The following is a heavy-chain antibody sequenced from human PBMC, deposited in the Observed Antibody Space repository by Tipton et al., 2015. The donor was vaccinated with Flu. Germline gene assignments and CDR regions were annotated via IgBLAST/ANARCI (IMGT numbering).Heavy chain of an antibody. Sequence: TLSLTCTVSGGSISSDTYYWNWIRQPAGKGLEWIGRIYTSGSTNYNPSLKSRVTISIDTSKNQFSLKLTSVTAADTAVYYCARDLKWSSAYYNPFGYWGQGTLVTVSS. J-gene: IGHJ4*02. CDR3: ARDLKWSSAYYNPFGY. CDR1: GGSISSDTYY. D-gene: IGHD3-22*01. V-gene: IGHV4-61*02. CDR2: IYTSGST.